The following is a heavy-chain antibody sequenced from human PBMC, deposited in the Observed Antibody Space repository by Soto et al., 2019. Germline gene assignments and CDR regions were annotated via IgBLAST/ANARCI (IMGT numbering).Heavy chain of an antibody. D-gene: IGHD3-10*01. Sequence: SETLSLTCTVSGASISGFYWSWIRKSAGKGLEWIGRIYATGTTDYNPSLKSRVMMSVDTSKKQFSLKLRSVTAADTAVYYCVRGGRYYGSGSYYPFDYWGQGTLVTVSS. J-gene: IGHJ4*02. CDR3: VRGGRYYGSGSYYPFDY. CDR2: IYATGTT. CDR1: GASISGFY. V-gene: IGHV4-4*07.